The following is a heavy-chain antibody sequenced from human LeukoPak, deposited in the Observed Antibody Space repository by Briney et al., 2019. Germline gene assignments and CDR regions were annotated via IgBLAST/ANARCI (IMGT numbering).Heavy chain of an antibody. J-gene: IGHJ4*02. CDR1: GFTFSIYW. CDR3: ARDFSLTRLERPFDY. CDR2: LNQDGSDK. Sequence: GGSLRLSCAASGFTFSIYWMTWVRQAPGKGLEWVANLNQDGSDKYYVDSVKGRFTISGDNAKNSLYLQMNSLRAEDTAVYYCARDFSLTRLERPFDYWGQGTLVTVSS. D-gene: IGHD1-1*01. V-gene: IGHV3-7*01.